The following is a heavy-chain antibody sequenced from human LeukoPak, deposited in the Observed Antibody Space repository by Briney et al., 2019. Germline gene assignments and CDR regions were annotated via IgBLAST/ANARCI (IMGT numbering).Heavy chain of an antibody. D-gene: IGHD4-23*01. CDR3: ANGKSEDNTGWPRGTF. Sequence: GGSLRLSRAASGFTFSNYAMIWVRQAPGKGLEWVSGLSGGGANTYYADSVKGRFTISRDNSKNTLYLQMNTLRAEDTAVYYCANGKSEDNTGWPRGTFWGQGTLVTVSS. V-gene: IGHV3-23*01. CDR2: LSGGGANT. J-gene: IGHJ4*02. CDR1: GFTFSNYA.